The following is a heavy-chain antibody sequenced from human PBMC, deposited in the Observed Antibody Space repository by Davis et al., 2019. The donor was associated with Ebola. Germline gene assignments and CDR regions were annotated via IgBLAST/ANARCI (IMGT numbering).Heavy chain of an antibody. D-gene: IGHD5-24*01. J-gene: IGHJ4*02. CDR2: IYFTDNT. V-gene: IGHV4-39*07. CDR3: ARDGHNYSYFDF. Sequence: SETLSLTCTVSGDSINNNTYYWGWIRQPPGRELEWIGSIYFTDNTYYNPSLKGRVTISVDTSKNQLSLKLNSVTAADTAVYYCARDGHNYSYFDFWGQGTLVTVSS. CDR1: GDSINNNTYY.